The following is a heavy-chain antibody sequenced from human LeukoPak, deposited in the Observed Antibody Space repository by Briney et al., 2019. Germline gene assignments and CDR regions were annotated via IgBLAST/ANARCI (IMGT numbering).Heavy chain of an antibody. CDR1: GFTFSSYA. Sequence: GGSLRLSCAASGFTFSSYAMSWVRQAPGKGLEWVAVISYDGSNKYSADSVKGRFTISRDNSKNTLYLQMNSLRAEDTAVYYCARDTSGILMVRGVGTGRYGMDVWGKGTTVTVSS. J-gene: IGHJ6*04. V-gene: IGHV3-30-3*01. CDR2: ISYDGSNK. CDR3: ARDTSGILMVRGVGTGRYGMDV. D-gene: IGHD3-10*01.